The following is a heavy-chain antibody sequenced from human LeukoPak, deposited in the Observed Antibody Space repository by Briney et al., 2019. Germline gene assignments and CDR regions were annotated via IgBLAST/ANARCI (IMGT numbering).Heavy chain of an antibody. Sequence: PGGSLRLSCAASGFTFSNYEMDWVRQAPGKGLEWVSYISIDGKTIHYADSVKGRFTISRDNAKNTLYLQMNSLRAEDTAVYYCARDPELIVVVVAATLDYWGQGTLVTVSS. CDR3: ARDPELIVVVVAATLDY. J-gene: IGHJ4*02. D-gene: IGHD2-15*01. V-gene: IGHV3-48*03. CDR1: GFTFSNYE. CDR2: ISIDGKTI.